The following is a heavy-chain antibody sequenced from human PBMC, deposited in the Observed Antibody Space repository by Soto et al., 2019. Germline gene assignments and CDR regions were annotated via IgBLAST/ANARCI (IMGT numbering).Heavy chain of an antibody. V-gene: IGHV3-30*18. CDR1: GFTFSDYA. CDR3: AKGGRQWLVTCDFND. CDR2: VSHDGRNT. D-gene: IGHD6-19*01. J-gene: IGHJ4*02. Sequence: VQLVESGGGVVQPGRSLRLSCAASGFTFSDYAMHWVRQAPGKGLEWVAVVSHDGRNTHYADSVKGRFTISRDSSRETGSLEMTSLGAVDTAVYYCAKGGRQWLVTCDFNDWGQGALVTVSS.